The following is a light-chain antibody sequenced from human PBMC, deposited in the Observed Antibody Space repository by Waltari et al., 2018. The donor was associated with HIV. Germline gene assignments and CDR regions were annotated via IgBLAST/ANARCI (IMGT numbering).Light chain of an antibody. V-gene: IGKV3-11*01. CDR2: DAS. Sequence: EVVLTQSPSTLSLSQGERATLSCRASQNIGNYLAWYQQKPGQAPRLLIYDASTRASGIPARFGGSGSGSDFTLTISSLEPEDVAVYYCQQRSNWPPVTFGQGTRLEI. J-gene: IGKJ5*01. CDR1: QNIGNY. CDR3: QQRSNWPPVT.